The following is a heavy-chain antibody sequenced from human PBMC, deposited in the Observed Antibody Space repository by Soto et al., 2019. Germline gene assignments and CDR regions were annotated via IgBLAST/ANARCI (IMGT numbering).Heavy chain of an antibody. D-gene: IGHD6-19*01. CDR3: ARDPIAVAGLFDY. CDR1: GGSISSYY. J-gene: IGHJ4*02. Sequence: KSSETLSLTCTVSGGSISSYYLSWIRQPAGKGLEWIGRIYTSGSTNYNPSLKSRVTMSVDTSKNQFSLKLSSVTAADTAVYYCARDPIAVAGLFDYWGQGTLVTVSS. V-gene: IGHV4-4*07. CDR2: IYTSGST.